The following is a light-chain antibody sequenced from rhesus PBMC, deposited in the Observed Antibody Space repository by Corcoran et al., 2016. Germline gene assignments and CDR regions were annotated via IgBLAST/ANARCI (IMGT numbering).Light chain of an antibody. CDR3: LQLHSYPLT. CDR2: AAS. Sequence: DIQMTQSPSSLSASVGDTVTITCRASQGSSSDLNWFQQKPGKAPKVLIYAASSLESGVPSRFSGSGSGTEVTLTISSLQPEDFASYYCLQLHSYPLTFGGGTKVEIK. V-gene: IGKV1-28*02. J-gene: IGKJ4*01. CDR1: QGSSSD.